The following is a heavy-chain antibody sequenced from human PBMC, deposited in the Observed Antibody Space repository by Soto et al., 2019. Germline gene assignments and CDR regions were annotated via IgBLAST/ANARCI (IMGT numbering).Heavy chain of an antibody. D-gene: IGHD6-13*01. Sequence: QVQLQESGPGLVKPSETLSLTCTVSGVSISSYYWSWIRQPPGKGLEWIGYIYNSGSTNYNPSLSSRVTISVDTSKNKFYLNLSAVTAADTAIYYCARGSSGYTSRWYNYWGQGTLVTVSS. CDR3: ARGSSGYTSRWYNY. CDR2: IYNSGST. CDR1: GVSISSYY. J-gene: IGHJ4*02. V-gene: IGHV4-59*08.